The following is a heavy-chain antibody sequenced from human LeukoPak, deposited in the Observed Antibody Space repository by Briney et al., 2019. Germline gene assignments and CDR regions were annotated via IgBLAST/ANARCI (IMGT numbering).Heavy chain of an antibody. V-gene: IGHV3-21*01. D-gene: IGHD3-22*01. CDR2: ISSSSSYI. J-gene: IGHJ4*02. Sequence: GGSLRLSCAASGFTFSSYSMNWVRQAPGKGLEWVSSISSSSSYIYYADSVKGRFTISRDNAKNSLYLQMNSLRAEDTAVYYCARDGYYYDSSGYPRPYWGQGTLVTVSS. CDR3: ARDGYYYDSSGYPRPY. CDR1: GFTFSSYS.